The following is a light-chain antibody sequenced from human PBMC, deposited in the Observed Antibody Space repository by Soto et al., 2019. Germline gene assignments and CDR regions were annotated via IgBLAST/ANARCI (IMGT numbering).Light chain of an antibody. CDR2: ELS. CDR1: SSDVGSYNR. CDR3: SLYTSSSLFV. Sequence: QSVLTQRPSLSGSPGPPGTISCTGTSSDVGSYNRVSWYQQPPGTAPKLMISELSNRPPGVPDRFSGSKSGNTASLTFSGLQAEDEADYFCSLYTSSSLFVFGTEAKAIV. V-gene: IGLV2-18*01. J-gene: IGLJ1*01.